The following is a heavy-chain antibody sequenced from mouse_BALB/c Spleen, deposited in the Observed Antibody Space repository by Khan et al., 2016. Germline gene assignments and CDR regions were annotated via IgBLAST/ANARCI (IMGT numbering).Heavy chain of an antibody. D-gene: IGHD1-2*01. CDR1: GYSITSGYG. CDR2: ISYSGST. Sequence: EVQLQESGPGLVKPSQSLSLTCTVTGYSITSGYGWNWIRQFPGNKLEWMGYISYSGSTNYNPSLKSRISITRDTSKNQFFLQLNTVTTEDTSSYYCARTARIKYWGQGTTLTVSS. CDR3: ARTARIKY. V-gene: IGHV3-2*02. J-gene: IGHJ2*01.